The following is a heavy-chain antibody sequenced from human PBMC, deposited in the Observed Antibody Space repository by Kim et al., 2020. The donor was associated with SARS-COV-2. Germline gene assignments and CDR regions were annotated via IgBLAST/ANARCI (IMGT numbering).Heavy chain of an antibody. D-gene: IGHD4-17*01. CDR3: ARGGYGGLY. J-gene: IGHJ4*02. CDR1: GFTFSDYE. V-gene: IGHV3-48*03. Sequence: GGSLRLSCAASGFTFSDYEVNWVRQAPGMGLEWVSHISYSGSSTYYADSVKGRFTISREDAKSSVYLQMNSLRAEDTAIYYCARGGYGGLYWGRGTLVTVSS. CDR2: ISYSGSST.